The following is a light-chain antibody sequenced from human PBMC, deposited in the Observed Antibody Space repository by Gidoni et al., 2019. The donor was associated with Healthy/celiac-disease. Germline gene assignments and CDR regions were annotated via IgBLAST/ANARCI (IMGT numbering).Light chain of an antibody. CDR1: SSNIGAGYD. V-gene: IGLV1-40*01. CDR3: QSYDSSLSGSGV. Sequence: QSVLTQPPPASGAPGQRVTISCTGSSSNIGAGYDVHWYQQLPGTAPKLLIYGNSNRPSGVPDRFSGSKSGTSASLAITGLQAEDEADYYCQSYDSSLSGSGVFGGGTKLTVL. CDR2: GNS. J-gene: IGLJ2*01.